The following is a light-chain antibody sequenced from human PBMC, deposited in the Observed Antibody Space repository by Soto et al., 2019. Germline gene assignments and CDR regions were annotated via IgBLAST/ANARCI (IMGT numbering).Light chain of an antibody. Sequence: DIPMTQSPSSLSASVGETVIISCRASESITRYLNWYQSKPGKAPRLLISGASSLQSGVPSRFSGSYSGTDFTLTIRSLQPEDFATYYCQQSYSNPLTFGGGTKVEMK. V-gene: IGKV1-39*01. CDR2: GAS. J-gene: IGKJ4*01. CDR1: ESITRY. CDR3: QQSYSNPLT.